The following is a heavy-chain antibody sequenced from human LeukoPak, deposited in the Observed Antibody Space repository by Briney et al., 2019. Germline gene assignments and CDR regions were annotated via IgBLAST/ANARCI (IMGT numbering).Heavy chain of an antibody. CDR2: ISSSAGTI. CDR1: GFTFSDYY. Sequence: GGSLRLSCAACGFTFSDYYMSWIRQAPGKGLEWISYISSSAGTIYYADSVKGRFTISRGNAKNSLYLQMNSLRVEDTAVYYCAKDRHSYSNAYFLDYWGQGTLVTV. J-gene: IGHJ4*02. V-gene: IGHV3-11*04. CDR3: AKDRHSYSNAYFLDY. D-gene: IGHD4-11*01.